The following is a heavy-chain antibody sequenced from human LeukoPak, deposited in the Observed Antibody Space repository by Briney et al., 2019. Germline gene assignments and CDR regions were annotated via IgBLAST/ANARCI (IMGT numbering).Heavy chain of an antibody. V-gene: IGHV4-59*01. CDR3: AREGYCSGGSCYLYNWFDP. CDR1: GGSIGSYY. D-gene: IGHD2-15*01. CDR2: IYYSGST. Sequence: KPSETLSLTCTVSGGSIGSYYWSWIRQPPGKGLEWIGYIYYSGSTNYNPSLKSRVTISVDTSKNQFSLKLSSVTAADTAVCYCAREGYCSGGSCYLYNWFDPWGQGTLVTVSS. J-gene: IGHJ5*02.